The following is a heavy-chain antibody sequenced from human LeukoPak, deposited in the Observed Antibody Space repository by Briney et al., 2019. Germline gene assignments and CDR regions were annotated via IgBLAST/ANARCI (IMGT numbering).Heavy chain of an antibody. CDR3: AKDIVATPPLYYYGMDV. Sequence: PGGSLRLSCAASGFTFSNYAISWVRQAPGKGLAWVSAISGGGDSTHYADSVKGRFTISRDNAKNSLYLQMNSLRAEDTALYYCAKDIVATPPLYYYGMDVWGQGTTVTVSS. D-gene: IGHD5-12*01. CDR1: GFTFSNYA. J-gene: IGHJ6*02. CDR2: ISGGGDST. V-gene: IGHV3-23*01.